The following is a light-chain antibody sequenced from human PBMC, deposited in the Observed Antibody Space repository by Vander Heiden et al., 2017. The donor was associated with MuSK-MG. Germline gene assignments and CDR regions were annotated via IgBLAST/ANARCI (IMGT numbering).Light chain of an antibody. CDR3: QQYDSYWT. Sequence: DIQMTQSPSTLSASVGDRVNITCRASQSISSWLAWYQQKPGKAPNLLIYKASSLESGVPSRCSGSGSGTEFTLTISSLQADEFATYYCQQYDSYWTFGQGTKVEIK. V-gene: IGKV1-5*03. J-gene: IGKJ1*01. CDR2: KAS. CDR1: QSISSW.